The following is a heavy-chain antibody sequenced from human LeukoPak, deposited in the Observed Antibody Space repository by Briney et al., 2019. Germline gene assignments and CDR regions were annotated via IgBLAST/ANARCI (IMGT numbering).Heavy chain of an antibody. CDR2: IYSGGST. V-gene: IGHV3-66*01. Sequence: GGSLRLSCAASGFTFSSYEMNWVRQAPGKGLEWVSVIYSGGSTSYADSVKGRFTISRDNAKNTLYLQMNSLRAEDTGVYYCASETGYSSGWREYFLDYWGQGTLVTVSS. CDR1: GFTFSSYE. J-gene: IGHJ4*02. CDR3: ASETGYSSGWREYFLDY. D-gene: IGHD6-19*01.